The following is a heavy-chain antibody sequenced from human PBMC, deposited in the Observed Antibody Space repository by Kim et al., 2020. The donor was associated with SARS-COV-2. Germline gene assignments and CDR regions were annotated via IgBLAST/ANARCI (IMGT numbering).Heavy chain of an antibody. V-gene: IGHV4-31*03. CDR2: IYYSGST. CDR1: GGSISSGGYY. D-gene: IGHD3-3*01. Sequence: SETLSLTCTVSGGSISSGGYYWSWIRQHPGKGLEWIGYIYYSGSTYYNPSLKSRVTISVDTSKNQFSLKLSSVTAADTAVYYCARVEGITNFGVVIIGAFDIWGQGTMVTVSS. CDR3: ARVEGITNFGVVIIGAFDI. J-gene: IGHJ3*02.